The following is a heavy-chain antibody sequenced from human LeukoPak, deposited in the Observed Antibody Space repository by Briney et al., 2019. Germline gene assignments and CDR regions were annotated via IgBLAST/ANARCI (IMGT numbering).Heavy chain of an antibody. V-gene: IGHV4-59*01. CDR3: ARGYGDYAAFDI. J-gene: IGHJ3*02. Sequence: PSETLSLTCTVSGGSISSYCWSWIRQPPGKGLEWIGYIYYSGNTNYNPSLKSRVTISVDTSKNQFSLKLRSVTAADTAVYYCARGYGDYAAFDIWGQGTMVTVSS. CDR2: IYYSGNT. CDR1: GGSISSYC. D-gene: IGHD4-17*01.